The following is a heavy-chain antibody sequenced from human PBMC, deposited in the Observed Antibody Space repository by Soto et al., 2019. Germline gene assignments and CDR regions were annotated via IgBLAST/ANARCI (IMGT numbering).Heavy chain of an antibody. D-gene: IGHD6-13*01. CDR1: GGSISSSSYY. J-gene: IGHJ4*02. CDR3: ARVGSYSSSDY. CDR2: IYYSGST. V-gene: IGHV4-39*01. Sequence: QLQLQESGPGLVKPSETLSLTCTVSGGSISSSSYYWGWIRQPPGKGLEWIGSIYYSGSTYYNPSLKSRVTISVDTSKNQFSLKLSSVTAADTAVYYCARVGSYSSSDYWGQGTLFTVSS.